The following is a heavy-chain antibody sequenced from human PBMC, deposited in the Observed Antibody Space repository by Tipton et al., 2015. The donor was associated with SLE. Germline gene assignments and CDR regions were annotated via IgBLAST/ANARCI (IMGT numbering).Heavy chain of an antibody. Sequence: TLSITCTVSGGSVSSSSKYWAWIRQPPGKGLEWIGSIYYTGTTTYYNLFLKSRVTMSVDTSKNQFSLRLTSVIAADTAVYYCARLHGYSYGLNWFDPWGQGTLISVSS. V-gene: IGHV4-39*07. D-gene: IGHD5-18*01. CDR3: ARLHGYSYGLNWFDP. CDR2: IYYTGTTT. J-gene: IGHJ5*02. CDR1: GGSVSSSSKY.